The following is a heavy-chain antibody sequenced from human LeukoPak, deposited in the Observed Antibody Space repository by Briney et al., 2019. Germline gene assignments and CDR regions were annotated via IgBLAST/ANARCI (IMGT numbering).Heavy chain of an antibody. D-gene: IGHD3-10*01. CDR3: ARGGAGTYYKRDGWFDP. V-gene: IGHV1-8*01. J-gene: IGHJ5*02. Sequence: ASVKVSCKTSGYTFNSYDINWVRQATGQGLEWMGWMNPNTGNTGYGERFQGSVTMTRDNSISTAYMELSSLTSEDTAVYYCARGGAGTYYKRDGWFDPWGQGTVVTVSS. CDR2: MNPNTGNT. CDR1: GYTFNSYD.